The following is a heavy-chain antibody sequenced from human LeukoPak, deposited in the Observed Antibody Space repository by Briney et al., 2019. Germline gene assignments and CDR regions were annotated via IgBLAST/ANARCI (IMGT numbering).Heavy chain of an antibody. CDR3: AKGGRITMLRGVQRDHYFDY. CDR1: GFTFSS. CDR2: IRYGGSNR. J-gene: IGHJ4*02. Sequence: GGSLRLSCGVSGFTFSSMHWVRQAPGKGLEWVAYIRYGGSNRHYADSVKGRFTISRDNSKNTLYLQMNSLRVEDTAVYYCAKGGRITMLRGVQRDHYFDYWGQGTLVTVSS. V-gene: IGHV3-30*02. D-gene: IGHD3-10*01.